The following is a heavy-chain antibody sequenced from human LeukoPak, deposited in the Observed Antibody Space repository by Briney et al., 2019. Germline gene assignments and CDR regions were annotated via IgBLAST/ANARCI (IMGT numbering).Heavy chain of an antibody. D-gene: IGHD3-10*01. CDR2: IIPIFGTA. V-gene: IGHV1-69*13. CDR1: GGTFSSYA. CDR3: ARATDTMVRGVIINLPFDY. J-gene: IGHJ4*02. Sequence: SVKVSCKASGGTFSSYAISWVRQAPGQGLEWMGGIIPIFGTANYAQKFQGRVTITADESTSTAYMELSSLRSEDTAVYYCARATDTMVRGVIINLPFDYWGQGTLVTVSS.